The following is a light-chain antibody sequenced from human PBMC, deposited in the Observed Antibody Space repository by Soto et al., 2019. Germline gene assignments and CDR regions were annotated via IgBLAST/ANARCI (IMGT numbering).Light chain of an antibody. CDR1: QSVGSY. CDR3: QRRSKWPPL. V-gene: IGKV3-11*01. Sequence: EIVLTQSPATLSLSPGERATLSCRASQSVGSYLVWYQHKPGQAPRLLIHGASNRATGIPARFSGSGSGTDFTLTISSLEPEDFAVYYCQRRSKWPPLFGQGTRLEIK. CDR2: GAS. J-gene: IGKJ5*01.